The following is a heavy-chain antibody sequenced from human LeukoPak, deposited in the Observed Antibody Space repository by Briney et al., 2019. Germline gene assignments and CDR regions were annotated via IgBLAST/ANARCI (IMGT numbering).Heavy chain of an antibody. Sequence: SRTLSLTCTVSGGSISSGGYYWSWIRQHPGKGLEWIGYIYYSGSTYYNPSLKSRVTISVDTSKNQFSLKLSSVTAADTAVYYCARGRGWELQIDYWGQGTLVTVSS. V-gene: IGHV4-31*03. CDR2: IYYSGST. J-gene: IGHJ4*02. CDR3: ARGRGWELQIDY. CDR1: GGSISSGGYY. D-gene: IGHD1-26*01.